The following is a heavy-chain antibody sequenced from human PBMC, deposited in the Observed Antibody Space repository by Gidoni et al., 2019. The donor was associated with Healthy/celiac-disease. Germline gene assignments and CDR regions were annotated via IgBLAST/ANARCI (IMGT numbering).Heavy chain of an antibody. J-gene: IGHJ4*02. CDR2: INPNSGGT. CDR1: GYTFTGYY. Sequence: QVQLVQSGAEVKKPGASVKVSCKASGYTFTGYYMHWVRQAPGQGLEWMGRINPNSGGTNYAQKFQGRVTMTRDTSISTAYMELSRLRSDDTAVYYCARAPGHGDYLWVLDYWGQGTLVTVSS. D-gene: IGHD4-17*01. CDR3: ARAPGHGDYLWVLDY. V-gene: IGHV1-2*06.